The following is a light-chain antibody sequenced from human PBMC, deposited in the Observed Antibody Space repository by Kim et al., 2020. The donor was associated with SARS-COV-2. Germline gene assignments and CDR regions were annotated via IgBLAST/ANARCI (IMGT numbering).Light chain of an antibody. V-gene: IGLV3-19*01. CDR3: NSRDSSGNHVV. Sequence: WGQTVRITCQGDSLRSYYASWYQQKPGQAPVLVIYGKNDRPSGIPDRFSGSSSGNTASLTITGAQAEDEADYYCNSRDSSGNHVVFGGGTQLTVL. CDR1: SLRSYY. J-gene: IGLJ2*01. CDR2: GKN.